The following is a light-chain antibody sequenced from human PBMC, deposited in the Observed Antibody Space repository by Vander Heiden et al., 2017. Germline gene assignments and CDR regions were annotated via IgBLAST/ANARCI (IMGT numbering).Light chain of an antibody. CDR1: QSVSSRY. V-gene: IGKV3-20*01. J-gene: IGKJ2*01. CDR2: GAS. CDR3: QQYDSSPPTYT. Sequence: EIVLPQSPGTLSLSPGERATLSCRASQSVSSRYFAWYQQKPGQAPRLLISGASSRATGIPDRFSGSGSGTDFTLTISRLEPEDFAVYYCQQYDSSPPTYTFGQGTKLEIK.